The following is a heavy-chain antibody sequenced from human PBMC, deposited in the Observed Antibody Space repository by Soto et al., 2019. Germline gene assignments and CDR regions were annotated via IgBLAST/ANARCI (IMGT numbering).Heavy chain of an antibody. J-gene: IGHJ4*02. D-gene: IGHD3-3*01. CDR1: GGTFSSYA. Sequence: GASVKVSCKASGGTFSSYAISWVRQAPGQGLEWMGGIIPIFGTANYAQKFQGRVTITADESTSTAYMELSSLRSEDTAVYYCARGGGDFWSGYQVVTAMYFDYWGQGTLVTV. V-gene: IGHV1-69*13. CDR2: IIPIFGTA. CDR3: ARGGGDFWSGYQVVTAMYFDY.